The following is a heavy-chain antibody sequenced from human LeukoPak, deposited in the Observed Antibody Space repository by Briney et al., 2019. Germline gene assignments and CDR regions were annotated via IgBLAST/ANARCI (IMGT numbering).Heavy chain of an antibody. CDR1: GFTFSTYA. Sequence: GGSLRLSCAASGFTFSTYAMHWVRQAPGKGLEWVTVISNDGSNKYYADSVEGRFTISRDNSKNTLYLQMNSLRAEDTAVYYCARGASFQLDYFGFWGQGALVTVSS. CDR3: ARGASFQLDYFGF. J-gene: IGHJ4*02. V-gene: IGHV3-30-3*01. D-gene: IGHD2/OR15-2a*01. CDR2: ISNDGSNK.